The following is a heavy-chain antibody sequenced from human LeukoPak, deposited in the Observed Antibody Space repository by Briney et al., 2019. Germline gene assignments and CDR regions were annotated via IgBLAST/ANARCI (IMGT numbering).Heavy chain of an antibody. Sequence: PGGSLRLSCSASGFTFSSSVVHWVRQAPGKGLEYVASSSSSGGRTYYTESVKGRFIISRDNSKNTLFLQMSSLRDEDTAVYYCVKGVTYSSGYLHYWGQETGVRVSS. V-gene: IGHV3-64D*06. CDR1: GFTFSSSV. CDR3: VKGVTYSSGYLHY. J-gene: IGHJ4*02. D-gene: IGHD3-22*01. CDR2: SSSSGGRT.